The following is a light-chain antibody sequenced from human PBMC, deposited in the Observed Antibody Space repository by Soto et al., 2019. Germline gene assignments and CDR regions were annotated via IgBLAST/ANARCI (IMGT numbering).Light chain of an antibody. V-gene: IGKV3-11*01. CDR2: DAS. CDR1: QSVSSY. CDR3: QQRSNWPRT. J-gene: IGKJ1*01. Sequence: IVLTQSPATLSLSPGERATLSCRASQSVSSYLAWYHQKPGQAPRLLIYDASNRATGIPARFSGSGSGTDFTLTISSLEPEDVAVYYCQQRSNWPRTFGQGTKV.